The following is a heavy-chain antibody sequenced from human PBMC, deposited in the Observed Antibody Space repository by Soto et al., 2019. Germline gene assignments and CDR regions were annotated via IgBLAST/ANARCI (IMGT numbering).Heavy chain of an antibody. J-gene: IGHJ3*02. V-gene: IGHV1-18*04. D-gene: IGHD1-1*01. Sequence: ASVKGACKASCWTLASIAVIGVRQTPGQGLEWMGWISAYNGNTNYAQKLQGRVTMTTDTSTSTAYMELRSLRSDDTAVYYCASTQLEHLPHAFDIWGQGTMVTVSS. CDR1: CWTLASIA. CDR2: ISAYNGNT. CDR3: ASTQLEHLPHAFDI.